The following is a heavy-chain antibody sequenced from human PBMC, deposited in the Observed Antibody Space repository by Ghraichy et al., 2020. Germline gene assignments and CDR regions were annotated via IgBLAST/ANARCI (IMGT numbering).Heavy chain of an antibody. D-gene: IGHD3-22*01. CDR2: IIPIFGTA. CDR1: GGTFSSYA. Sequence: SVKVSCKASGGTFSSYAISWVRQAPGQGLEWMGGIIPIFGTANYAQKFQGRVTITADESTSTAYMELSSLRSEDTAVYYCARDFYSRPSLYYYDSSGYQGFDYWGQGTLVTVSS. CDR3: ARDFYSRPSLYYYDSSGYQGFDY. V-gene: IGHV1-69*13. J-gene: IGHJ4*02.